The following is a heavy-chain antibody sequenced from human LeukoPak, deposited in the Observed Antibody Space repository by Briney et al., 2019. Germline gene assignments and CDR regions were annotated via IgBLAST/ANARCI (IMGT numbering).Heavy chain of an antibody. CDR1: GGTISSSNW. J-gene: IGHJ5*02. V-gene: IGHV4-4*02. D-gene: IGHD4-17*01. Sequence: SETLSLTCAVSGGTISSSNWWSWVRQPPGKGLEWIGETYDSGSTKYNPSLKSRVTISVDKSKNQFSLKLSSVTAADTAVYYCARITVTTETNWFDPWGQGTLVTVSS. CDR2: TYDSGST. CDR3: ARITVTTETNWFDP.